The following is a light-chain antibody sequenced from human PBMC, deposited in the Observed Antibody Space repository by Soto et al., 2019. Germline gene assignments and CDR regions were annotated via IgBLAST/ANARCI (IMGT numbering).Light chain of an antibody. CDR1: QGFGNF. J-gene: IGKJ1*01. CDR2: AAS. V-gene: IGKV1-27*01. CDR3: QKYDSAPWT. Sequence: DIQMTQSPSSLSASVGDRVTITCRASQGFGNFLAWYQQKPGKPPKLLMYAASSLQSGVPSRFSGSGVGTDFTLTISSLQPEDVASYYCQKYDSAPWTLGQGTKVEI.